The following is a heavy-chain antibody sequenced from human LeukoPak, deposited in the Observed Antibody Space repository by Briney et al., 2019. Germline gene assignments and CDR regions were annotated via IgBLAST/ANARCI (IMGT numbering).Heavy chain of an antibody. D-gene: IGHD6-19*01. V-gene: IGHV3-23*01. Sequence: GGSLRLSCAASGFTFSSYGMHWVRQAPGKGLEWVSAISGSGGSTYYADSVKGRFTISRDNSKNTLYLQMNSLRAEDTAVYYCAKDTTEGAVAVTFDYWGQGTLVTVSS. J-gene: IGHJ4*02. CDR2: ISGSGGST. CDR1: GFTFSSYG. CDR3: AKDTTEGAVAVTFDY.